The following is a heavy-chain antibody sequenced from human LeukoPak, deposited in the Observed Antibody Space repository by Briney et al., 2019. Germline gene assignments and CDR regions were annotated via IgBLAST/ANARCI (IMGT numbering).Heavy chain of an antibody. J-gene: IGHJ4*02. CDR1: GGSFSGYY. V-gene: IGHV4-34*01. Sequence: PSETLSLTCAVYGGSFSGYYWSWIRQPPGKGLEWIGEINHSGSTNYNPSLESRVTISVDTSKNQFSLKLSSVTAADTAVYYCASLSVTTESADYWGQGTLVTVSS. D-gene: IGHD4-17*01. CDR2: INHSGST. CDR3: ASLSVTTESADY.